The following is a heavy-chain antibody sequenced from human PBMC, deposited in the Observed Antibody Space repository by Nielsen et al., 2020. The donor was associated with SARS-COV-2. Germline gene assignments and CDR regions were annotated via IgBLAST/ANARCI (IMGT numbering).Heavy chain of an antibody. CDR1: GFAFSNYW. D-gene: IGHD2-15*01. J-gene: IGHJ6*02. Sequence: GGSLRLSCAASGFAFSNYWMHWVRQAPGKGLEWVAVISYDGSNKYYADSVKGRFTISRDNSKNTLYLQMSSLRSEDSAVYYCATGRSDCVGGSCYSSVGFYYYNGMDVWGQGTTVTVSS. CDR2: ISYDGSNK. V-gene: IGHV3-30*03. CDR3: ATGRSDCVGGSCYSSVGFYYYNGMDV.